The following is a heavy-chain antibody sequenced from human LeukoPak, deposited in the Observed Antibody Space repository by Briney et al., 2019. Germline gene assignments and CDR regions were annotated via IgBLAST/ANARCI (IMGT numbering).Heavy chain of an antibody. Sequence: SETLSLTCAVYGGSFSGYYWSWIRQPPGKGLEWIGYIFYSGSTNYNPSLKSRVTISIDTSKDQFSLNLSSVTAADTAVYYCARHVTDSSVYLYFDYWGQGTLVTVSS. CDR1: GGSFSGYY. V-gene: IGHV4-59*01. CDR2: IFYSGST. J-gene: IGHJ4*02. CDR3: ARHVTDSSVYLYFDY. D-gene: IGHD3-22*01.